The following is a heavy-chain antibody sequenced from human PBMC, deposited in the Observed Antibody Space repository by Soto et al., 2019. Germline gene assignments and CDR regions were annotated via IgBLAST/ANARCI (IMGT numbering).Heavy chain of an antibody. CDR3: ASTRATPASRNLDY. Sequence: SETLSLTCAVYGGSFSGYYWSWVGQSPGKGLERIGEINPTGGTNYNPSLKSRVTISVDTSKDQFSLQLSSVTAADTAVYYCASTRATPASRNLDYWGQGTLVTVSS. CDR2: INPTGGT. D-gene: IGHD2-2*01. J-gene: IGHJ4*02. V-gene: IGHV4-34*01. CDR1: GGSFSGYY.